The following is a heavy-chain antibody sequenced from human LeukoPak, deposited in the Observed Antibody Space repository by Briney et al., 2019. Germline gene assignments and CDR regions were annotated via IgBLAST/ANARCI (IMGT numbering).Heavy chain of an antibody. J-gene: IGHJ3*02. D-gene: IGHD5-24*01. CDR2: IYYSGST. V-gene: IGHV4-31*03. CDR1: GGSISSGGYY. Sequence: PSETLSLTCTVSGGSISSGGYYWSWIRQHPGKGLEWIGYIYYSGSTYYNPSLKSRVTISVDTSKNQFSLKLSSVTAADTAVYYCARACRDGYNYAFDIWGQGTMDTVSS. CDR3: ARACRDGYNYAFDI.